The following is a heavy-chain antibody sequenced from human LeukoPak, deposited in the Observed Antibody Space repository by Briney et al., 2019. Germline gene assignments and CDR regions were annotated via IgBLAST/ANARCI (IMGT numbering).Heavy chain of an antibody. J-gene: IGHJ3*02. CDR3: ARHYRYYYDSSDYYYGASGAFDI. D-gene: IGHD3-22*01. CDR2: IYPGDSYT. V-gene: IGHV5-51*01. Sequence: GESLKISCKDSGYNFTSYWIGWVRQMPGKGLEWMGIIYPGDSYTNYSPSFQGHVTISADKSISTAYLQWSSLKASDTAMYYCARHYRYYYDSSDYYYGASGAFDIWGQGTMVTVSS. CDR1: GYNFTSYW.